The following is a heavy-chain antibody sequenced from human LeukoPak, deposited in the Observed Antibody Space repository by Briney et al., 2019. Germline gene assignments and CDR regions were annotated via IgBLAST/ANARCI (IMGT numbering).Heavy chain of an antibody. Sequence: PGGSLRLSCAASGFTFSNYGVQWVRQAPGEGLEWVALIAYDGSYKYYADSVKGRFTISRDNSENTLDLQMNSLRAEDTAVYYCAKDGSAWYLDYWGQGTLVTVSS. D-gene: IGHD6-19*01. V-gene: IGHV3-30*18. CDR1: GFTFSNYG. J-gene: IGHJ4*02. CDR3: AKDGSAWYLDY. CDR2: IAYDGSYK.